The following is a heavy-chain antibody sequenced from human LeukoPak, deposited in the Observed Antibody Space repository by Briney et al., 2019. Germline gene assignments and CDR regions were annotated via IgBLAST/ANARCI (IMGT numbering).Heavy chain of an antibody. V-gene: IGHV1-2*02. CDR2: VNPNTGGT. D-gene: IGHD3-22*01. CDR3: ARDSRYYYDSSGPLAY. Sequence: ASVKVSCKASGYTVTGYYMHWVRQAPGQGLEWMGWVNPNTGGTNYAQKFQGRVTMTRDTSISTAYMELSRLRSDDTAVYYCARDSRYYYDSSGPLAYWGQRTLVTVSS. CDR1: GYTVTGYY. J-gene: IGHJ4*02.